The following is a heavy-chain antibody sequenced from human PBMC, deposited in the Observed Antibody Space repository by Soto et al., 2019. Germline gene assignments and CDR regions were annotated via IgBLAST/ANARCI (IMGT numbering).Heavy chain of an antibody. CDR1: GGSISSSSYY. Sequence: PSETLSLTCAVSGGSISSSSYYWGWIRQPPGKGLEWIGSFYYSESTYYNPSLKSRVTISADTSKNQFSLKLSSVTAADTAVYYCATSTIFGVVPNYFDYWGQGTLVTVSS. V-gene: IGHV4-39*01. CDR2: FYYSEST. D-gene: IGHD3-3*01. J-gene: IGHJ4*02. CDR3: ATSTIFGVVPNYFDY.